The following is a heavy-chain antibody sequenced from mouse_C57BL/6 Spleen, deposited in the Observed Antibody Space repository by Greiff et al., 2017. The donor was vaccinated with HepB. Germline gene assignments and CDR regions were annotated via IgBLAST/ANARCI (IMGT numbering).Heavy chain of an antibody. Sequence: EVKLQESGAELVRPGASVKLSCTASGFNIKDDYMHWVKQSPEQGLEWIGWIDPENGDTEYASKFQGKATITADTYSNTAYLQLSSLTSEDTAVYYCTRRRYGSSLDDWGKGTTLTVSS. CDR1: GFNIKDDY. CDR2: IDPENGDT. D-gene: IGHD1-1*01. J-gene: IGHJ2*01. V-gene: IGHV14-4*01. CDR3: TRRRYGSSLDD.